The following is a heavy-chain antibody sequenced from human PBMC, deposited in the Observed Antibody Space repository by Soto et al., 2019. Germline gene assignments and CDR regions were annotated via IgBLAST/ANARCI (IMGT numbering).Heavy chain of an antibody. J-gene: IGHJ4*02. CDR1: GYTFTDYY. Sequence: QVQLVQSGAEVKKPGASVKVSCKASGYTFTDYYIHWVRQAPGQGLEWMGWINPKSGGTKYAQKFQGRVTMSRGTSINTAYMELRRLRSDDTAVYYCVRGLEGYRGYWCQGTLATVSS. D-gene: IGHD5-12*01. CDR2: INPKSGGT. CDR3: VRGLEGYRGY. V-gene: IGHV1-2*02.